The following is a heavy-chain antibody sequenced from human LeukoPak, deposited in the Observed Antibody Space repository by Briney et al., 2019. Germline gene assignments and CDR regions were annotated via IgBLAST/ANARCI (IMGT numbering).Heavy chain of an antibody. CDR1: GYTFTGYY. CDR3: ARVLYYDSSGLTSFDP. J-gene: IGHJ5*02. D-gene: IGHD3-22*01. Sequence: ASVKVSCKASGYTFTGYYMHWVRQAPGQGLEWMGWINPNSGGTNYAQKFQGRVTMTRDTSISTAYIELSRLRSDDTAVYYCARVLYYDSSGLTSFDPWGQGTLVTVSS. V-gene: IGHV1-2*02. CDR2: INPNSGGT.